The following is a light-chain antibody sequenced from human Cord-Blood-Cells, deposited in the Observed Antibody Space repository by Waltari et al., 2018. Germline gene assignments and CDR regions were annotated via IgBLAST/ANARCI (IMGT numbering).Light chain of an antibody. V-gene: IGLV4-69*01. J-gene: IGLJ3*02. CDR1: SGHSSYA. CDR2: LNSDGSH. CDR3: QTWGTGIQV. Sequence: QLVLTHSPSASASLGASVKLTCTLSSGHSSYAIAWHQQQPEKGPRYLMKLNSDGSHSKGDVIPDRFSGSSSGAERYRTISSLQSEDEADYDCQTWGTGIQVFGGGTKLTVL.